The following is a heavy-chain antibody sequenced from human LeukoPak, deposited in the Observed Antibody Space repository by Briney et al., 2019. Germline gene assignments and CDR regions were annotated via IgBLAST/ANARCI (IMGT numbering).Heavy chain of an antibody. Sequence: GGSLGLSCAAFGFTFSSYAMSWVRRAPGKGLEWVSAISGSGGSTYYADSVKGRFTISRDNSKNTLYLQMNSPRAEDTAVYYCAAGSGSYYYWGQGTLVTVSS. CDR1: GFTFSSYA. J-gene: IGHJ4*02. CDR2: ISGSGGST. D-gene: IGHD3-10*01. CDR3: AAGSGSYYY. V-gene: IGHV3-23*01.